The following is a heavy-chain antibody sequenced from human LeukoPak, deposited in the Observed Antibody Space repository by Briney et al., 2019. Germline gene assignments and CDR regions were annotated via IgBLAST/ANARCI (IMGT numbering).Heavy chain of an antibody. V-gene: IGHV4-38-2*02. CDR2: IYHSGST. CDR3: ARKLRDGSGMEFDY. D-gene: IGHD3-10*01. CDR1: GYSISSGYY. Sequence: SETLSLTCTVSGYSISSGYYWGWIPQPPGEGLEWIGSIYHSGSTYYNPSLKSRVTISVDTSKNQFSLKLSSVTAADTAVYYCARKLRDGSGMEFDYWGQGTLVTVSS. J-gene: IGHJ4*02.